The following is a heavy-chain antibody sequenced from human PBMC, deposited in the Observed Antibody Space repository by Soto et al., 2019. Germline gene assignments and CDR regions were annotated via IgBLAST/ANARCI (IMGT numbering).Heavy chain of an antibody. CDR1: GFTSSTYW. J-gene: IGHJ6*02. CDR3: ARDRRWIQLWLIGSDQTFYGMDV. Sequence: EVSLRRSYEPSGFTSSTYWMSGLRQAPGDGLEWVANIKQDGREKSCVDTVKGRFTISRYNAKNSLYLQMNSLRTEDTAVYYCARDRRWIQLWLIGSDQTFYGMDVWGQGT. V-gene: IGHV3-7*03. CDR2: IKQDGREK. D-gene: IGHD5-18*01.